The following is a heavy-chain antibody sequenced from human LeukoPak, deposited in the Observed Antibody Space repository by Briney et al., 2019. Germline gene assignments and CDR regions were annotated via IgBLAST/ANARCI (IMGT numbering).Heavy chain of an antibody. V-gene: IGHV3-30*02. J-gene: IGHJ4*02. D-gene: IGHD3-22*01. Sequence: GGSLRLSCAASGFTFSSYGMHWVRQAPGKGLEWVAVIWYDGSNKYYADSVKGRFTISRDNSKNTLYLQMNSLRAEDTAVYYCARSVVVISYFDYWGQGTLVTVSS. CDR1: GFTFSSYG. CDR3: ARSVVVISYFDY. CDR2: IWYDGSNK.